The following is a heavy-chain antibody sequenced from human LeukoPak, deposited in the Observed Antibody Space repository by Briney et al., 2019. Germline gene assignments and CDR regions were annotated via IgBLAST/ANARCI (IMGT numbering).Heavy chain of an antibody. CDR2: IYSGGST. CDR3: ARAAKNYYDSSGYYYYYYMDV. Sequence: GGSLRLSCAASGFTVSGNYMTWVRQAPGKGLEWVSVIYSGGSTYYSDSVKGRFTISRDNSKNTLYLQMNSLRAEDTAVYYCARAAKNYYDSSGYYYYYYMDVWGKGTTVTVSS. J-gene: IGHJ6*03. D-gene: IGHD3-22*01. V-gene: IGHV3-53*01. CDR1: GFTVSGNY.